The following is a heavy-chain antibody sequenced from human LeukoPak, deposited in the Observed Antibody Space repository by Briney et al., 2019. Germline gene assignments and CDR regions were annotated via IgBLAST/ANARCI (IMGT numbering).Heavy chain of an antibody. J-gene: IGHJ5*02. CDR2: ISAYNGNT. D-gene: IGHD5-18*01. Sequence: ASVKVSCKASGYTFTSYGISWVRQAPGQGLEWMGWISAYNGNTNYAQKLQGRVTITADKSTSTAYMELSSLRSEDTAVYYCARASVRGYSYGSGGWFDPWGQGTLVTVSS. V-gene: IGHV1-18*01. CDR1: GYTFTSYG. CDR3: ARASVRGYSYGSGGWFDP.